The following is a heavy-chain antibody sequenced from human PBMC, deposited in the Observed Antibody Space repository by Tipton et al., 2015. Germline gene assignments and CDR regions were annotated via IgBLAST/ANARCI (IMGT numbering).Heavy chain of an antibody. CDR1: GGSIGSGIYY. CDR2: VHHGGNT. D-gene: IGHD6-19*01. CDR3: ARDFGAVASYYYYYGMDV. V-gene: IGHV4-39*02. Sequence: TLSLTCAVSGGSIGSGIYYWAWVRQPPGKGLEWIASVHHGGNTYYNPSLKSRVSISLDTSKEQVSLRLSSVTAADTAVYYCARDFGAVASYYYYYGMDVWGQGTTVTVTS. J-gene: IGHJ6*02.